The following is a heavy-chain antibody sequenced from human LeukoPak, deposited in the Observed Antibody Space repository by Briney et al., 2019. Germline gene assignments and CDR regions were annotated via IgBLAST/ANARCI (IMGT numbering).Heavy chain of an antibody. Sequence: SVKVSCKASGGTFSSYAISWVRQAPGQGLEWMGGIIPIFGTANYAQKFQGRVTITTDESTSTAYVELSSLRSEDTAVYYCARDNYAGANWFDPWGQGTLVTVSS. CDR1: GGTFSSYA. V-gene: IGHV1-69*05. CDR3: ARDNYAGANWFDP. D-gene: IGHD1-7*01. CDR2: IIPIFGTA. J-gene: IGHJ5*02.